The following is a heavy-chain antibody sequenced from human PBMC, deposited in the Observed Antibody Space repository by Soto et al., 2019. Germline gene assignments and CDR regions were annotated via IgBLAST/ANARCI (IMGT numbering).Heavy chain of an antibody. V-gene: IGHV6-1*01. CDR3: ARAVVTDNRYFYY. D-gene: IGHD2-21*02. J-gene: IGHJ4*02. Sequence: PSQTLSLTCAVSGDSVSSNSAAWNWSRQSPSRGLEWLGRTYYRSKWYNDYAVSVKSRITINPDTSKNQFSLQLNSVTPEDTAVYYCARAVVTDNRYFYYWRQGILVTVSS. CDR1: GDSVSSNSAA. CDR2: TYYRSKWYN.